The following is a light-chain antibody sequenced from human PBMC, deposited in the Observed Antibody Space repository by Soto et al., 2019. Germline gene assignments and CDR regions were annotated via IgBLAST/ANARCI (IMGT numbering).Light chain of an antibody. V-gene: IGKV1-39*01. CDR1: QSISSY. Sequence: DIQMTQSPSSLSASVGDRVTITCRASQSISSYLNWYQQKPGKAPNLLIYAASSLQSGVPSRFSGSESGTDFTHTISSLQPEDFATYYCQQSYSTPWTFGQGTKVDIK. CDR2: AAS. CDR3: QQSYSTPWT. J-gene: IGKJ1*01.